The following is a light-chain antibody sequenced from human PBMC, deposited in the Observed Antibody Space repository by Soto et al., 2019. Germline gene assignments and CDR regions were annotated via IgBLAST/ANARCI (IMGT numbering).Light chain of an antibody. CDR2: GAS. CDR3: QQDNNWPPLT. CDR1: QSVSVN. Sequence: EIVMTQSPATLSLSPGERPTLSCRAIQSVSVNLAWYQQKPGQPPRLLIYGASTRATGIPARFSGSGSGTEFTLTINSLQSEDFAVYYCQQDNNWPPLTFGGGTKVDIK. J-gene: IGKJ4*01. V-gene: IGKV3D-15*01.